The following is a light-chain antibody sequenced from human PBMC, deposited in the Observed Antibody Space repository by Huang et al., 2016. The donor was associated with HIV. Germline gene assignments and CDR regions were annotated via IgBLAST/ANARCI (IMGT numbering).Light chain of an antibody. V-gene: IGKV1-6*02. CDR1: QGIRDD. CDR2: RTS. J-gene: IGKJ1*01. Sequence: AIQMTQSPSSLSASVGDRVTITCRASQGIRDDLAWYQQKPGKAPKLLIYRTSNLQNGVPSRFSGSGSVTYFTLTISSLQPEDVATYYCLQDYNYPPTFGQGTKVEMK. CDR3: LQDYNYPPT.